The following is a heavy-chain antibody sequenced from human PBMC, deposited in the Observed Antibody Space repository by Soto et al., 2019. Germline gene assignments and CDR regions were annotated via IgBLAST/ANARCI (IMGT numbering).Heavy chain of an antibody. J-gene: IGHJ4*02. CDR2: IKQDGSEK. CDR1: GFTFSSYW. V-gene: IGHV3-7*05. CDR3: ARDPPDSSGYYYAYFDY. D-gene: IGHD3-22*01. Sequence: GGSLRLSCAASGFTFSSYWMSWVRQAPGKGLEWVANIKQDGSEKYYVDSVKGRFTISRDNAKNSLYLQMNSLRAEDTAVYYCARDPPDSSGYYYAYFDYWGQGTLVTVSS.